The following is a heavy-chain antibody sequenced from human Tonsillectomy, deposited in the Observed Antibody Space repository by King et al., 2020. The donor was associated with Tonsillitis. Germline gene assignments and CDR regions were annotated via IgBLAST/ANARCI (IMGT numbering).Heavy chain of an antibody. CDR1: GGSISSGSYY. CDR3: ARVVAEVFYYYYMDV. Sequence: VQLQESGPGLVKPSQTQSLTCTVTGGSISSGSYYWSWIRQPAGKGLEWIGRISTSGSTNYNASLKSRVTMSVDTSKNQFSLKLSSVTAADTATYYCARVVAEVFYYYYMDVWGIGTTVTVSS. CDR2: ISTSGST. D-gene: IGHD2-15*01. V-gene: IGHV4-61*02. J-gene: IGHJ6*03.